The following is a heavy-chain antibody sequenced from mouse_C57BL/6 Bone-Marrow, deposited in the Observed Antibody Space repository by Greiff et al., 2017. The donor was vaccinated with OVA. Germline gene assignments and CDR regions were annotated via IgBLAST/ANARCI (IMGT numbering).Heavy chain of an antibody. D-gene: IGHD1-1*01. Sequence: EVQLQQSVAELVRPGASVKLSCTASGFTIKNTYMHWVKQRPEQGLEWIGRIDPANGNTKYAPKFQGKATITADTSSNTAYLQLSSLTSEDTAIYYCAITTVVATGYFDVWGTGTTVTVSS. V-gene: IGHV14-3*01. CDR2: IDPANGNT. CDR1: GFTIKNTY. CDR3: AITTVVATGYFDV. J-gene: IGHJ1*03.